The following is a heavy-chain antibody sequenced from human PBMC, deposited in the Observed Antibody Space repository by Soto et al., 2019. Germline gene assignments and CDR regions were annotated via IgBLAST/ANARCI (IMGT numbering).Heavy chain of an antibody. CDR3: ARDPSTINKLIGVWFDP. J-gene: IGHJ5*02. D-gene: IGHD4-4*01. Sequence: ASVKVSCKASGDTFGRFTINWVRQAPGQGLEWMGGIKPISDITNYAQRFQGRVTFTADASTSTVYLELSSLRSEDTAMYYCARDPSTINKLIGVWFDPWGQGTLVTVSS. V-gene: IGHV1-69*13. CDR2: IKPISDIT. CDR1: GDTFGRFT.